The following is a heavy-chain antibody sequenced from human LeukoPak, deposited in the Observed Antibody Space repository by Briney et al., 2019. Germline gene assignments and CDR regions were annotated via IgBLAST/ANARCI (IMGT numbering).Heavy chain of an antibody. J-gene: IGHJ4*02. D-gene: IGHD1-20*01. CDR1: GFTFGDYA. CDR3: TTGYNWNQSGDFDY. V-gene: IGHV3-49*03. CDR2: IRSKAYGGTT. Sequence: GGSLRLPCTASGFTFGDYAMSWFRQAPGKGLEWVGFIRSKAYGGTTEYAASVKGRFTISRDDSKSIAYLQMNSLKTEDTAVYYCTTGYNWNQSGDFDYWGQGTLVTVSS.